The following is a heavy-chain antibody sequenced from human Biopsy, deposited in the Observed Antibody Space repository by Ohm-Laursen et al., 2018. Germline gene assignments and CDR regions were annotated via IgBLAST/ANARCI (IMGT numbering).Heavy chain of an antibody. D-gene: IGHD1-26*01. Sequence: GSLRLSCAPPGFTFSSYVMRWVRQAPGEGLEWVSSISSRSSDINYADSVKGRFTISRDNSKNTVFLQMSSLRAEDTGVYYCARDPIVGSKADGMDVWGQGTTVTVSS. V-gene: IGHV3-21*01. CDR2: ISSRSSDI. CDR1: GFTFSSYV. J-gene: IGHJ6*02. CDR3: ARDPIVGSKADGMDV.